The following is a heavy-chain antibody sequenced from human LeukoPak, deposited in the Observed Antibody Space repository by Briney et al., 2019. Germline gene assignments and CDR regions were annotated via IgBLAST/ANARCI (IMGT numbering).Heavy chain of an antibody. CDR3: ARGVGEQLALYFDY. Sequence: SETLSLTCTVSGGSISSSSYYWGWIRQPPGKGLEWIGSIYYSGSTYYNPSLESRVTKSVDTSKNQFSLKLSSVTAADTAVYYCARGVGEQLALYFDYWGQGTLVTVSS. CDR1: GGSISSSSYY. CDR2: IYYSGST. V-gene: IGHV4-39*01. D-gene: IGHD6-6*01. J-gene: IGHJ4*02.